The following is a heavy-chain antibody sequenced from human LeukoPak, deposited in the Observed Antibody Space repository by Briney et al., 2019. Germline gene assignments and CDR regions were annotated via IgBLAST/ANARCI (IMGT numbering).Heavy chain of an antibody. V-gene: IGHV4-38-2*02. CDR2: IYPSGST. J-gene: IGHJ5*02. D-gene: IGHD3-22*01. CDR3: ATHPIYDSSGFKQGYWFDP. CDR1: GYSISNGYY. Sequence: SETLSLTCTVSGYSISNGYYWGWIRQPPGKGLEWIGSIYPSGSTYYNPSLKSRVTISVDKSKNQFSLKLSSVTAADTAVYYCATHPIYDSSGFKQGYWFDPWGQGTLVTVSS.